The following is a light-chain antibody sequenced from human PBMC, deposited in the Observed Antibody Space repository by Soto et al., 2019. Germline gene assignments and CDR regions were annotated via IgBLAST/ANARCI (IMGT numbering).Light chain of an antibody. CDR1: QSISSW. V-gene: IGKV1-5*03. CDR3: QQYWT. Sequence: DIQMTQSPSTLSASVGDRVTITCRASQSISSWLAWYQQKPGKAPKLLIYKASSLESGVPSRFSGSGSGPEFTLTVSSLQPDDFATYYCQQYWTFGQGTKVEIK. CDR2: KAS. J-gene: IGKJ1*01.